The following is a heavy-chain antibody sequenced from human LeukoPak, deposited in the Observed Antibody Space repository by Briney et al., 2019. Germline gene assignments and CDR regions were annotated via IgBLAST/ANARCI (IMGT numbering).Heavy chain of an antibody. CDR1: GFTFSSYA. CDR2: ISGSGGST. Sequence: GGSLRLSCAASGFTFSSYAMSWVRQAPGKGLGWVSAISGSGGSTYYADSVKGRFTISRDNSKNTLYLQMNSLRAEGTAVYYCAKDPWVYYYDSSGYYASDYWGQGTLVTVSS. D-gene: IGHD3-22*01. V-gene: IGHV3-23*01. CDR3: AKDPWVYYYDSSGYYASDY. J-gene: IGHJ4*02.